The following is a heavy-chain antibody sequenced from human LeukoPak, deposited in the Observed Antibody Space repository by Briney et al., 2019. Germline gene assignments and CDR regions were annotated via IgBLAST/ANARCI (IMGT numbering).Heavy chain of an antibody. J-gene: IGHJ4*02. CDR1: GGTFSSYA. V-gene: IGHV1-69*01. CDR2: IIPIFGTA. CDR3: ASPYCSSTSCYSSYYFDY. Sequence: GSSVKVSCKASGGTFSSYAISWVRQAPGQGLEWVGGIIPIFGTANYAQKFQGRVTITADESTSTAYMELSSLRSEDTAVYYCASPYCSSTSCYSSYYFDYWGQGTLVTVSS. D-gene: IGHD2-2*01.